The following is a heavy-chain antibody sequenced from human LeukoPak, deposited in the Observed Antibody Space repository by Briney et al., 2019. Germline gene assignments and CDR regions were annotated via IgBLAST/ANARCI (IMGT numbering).Heavy chain of an antibody. Sequence: GGSLRLSCAASGFIFSDYYMSWIRQAPGKGLEWVSYISSSGTNIKYADSVKGRFTISRDDAKHSLYLQMNSLRAEDTALYYCARYTTSALDYWGQGTLVTVSS. D-gene: IGHD1-26*01. V-gene: IGHV3-11*04. CDR2: ISSSGTNI. J-gene: IGHJ4*02. CDR3: ARYTTSALDY. CDR1: GFIFSDYY.